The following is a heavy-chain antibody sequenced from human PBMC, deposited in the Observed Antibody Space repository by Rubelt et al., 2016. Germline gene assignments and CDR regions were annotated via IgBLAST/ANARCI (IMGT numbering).Heavy chain of an antibody. CDR2: IYYSGST. J-gene: IGHJ5*02. CDR1: GGSISSYY. Sequence: QVQLQESGPGLVKPSETLSLTCTVSGGSISSYYWSWIRQPPGKGLEWIGYIYYSGSTNYNPSLKSRVTISVDPSKNQFSLKLSSVTAADTAVYYYARDHEAGGGWFDPWGQGTLVTVSS. V-gene: IGHV4-59*01. CDR3: ARDHEAGGGWFDP. D-gene: IGHD3-16*01.